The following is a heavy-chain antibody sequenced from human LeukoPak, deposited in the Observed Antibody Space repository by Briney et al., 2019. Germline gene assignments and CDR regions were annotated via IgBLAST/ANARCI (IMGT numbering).Heavy chain of an antibody. CDR2: ISSSSTTI. V-gene: IGHV3-48*01. CDR3: AGEVTVPY. Sequence: PGGSLRLSCAASGFTFSSSGMNWVRQAPGKGLEWISYISSSSTTIYYADSVKDRFTISRDNSKNTLYLQMNSLRAEDTAVYYCAGEVTVPYWGQGTLVTVSS. J-gene: IGHJ4*02. CDR1: GFTFSSSG. D-gene: IGHD2-21*02.